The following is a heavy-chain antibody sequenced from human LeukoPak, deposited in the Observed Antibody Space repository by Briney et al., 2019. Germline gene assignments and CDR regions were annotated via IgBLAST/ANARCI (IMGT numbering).Heavy chain of an antibody. CDR1: GFTFSSYS. CDR2: ISSSSSTV. CDR3: AKVWTTMASDAFDI. V-gene: IGHV3-48*01. Sequence: PGGSLRLSCAASGFTFSSYSMNWVRQAPGKGLEWVSYISSSSSTVYYADSVKGRFTISRDNAKNSLYLQMNSLRAEDTAVYYCAKVWTTMASDAFDIWGQGTMVTVSS. D-gene: IGHD4/OR15-4a*01. J-gene: IGHJ3*02.